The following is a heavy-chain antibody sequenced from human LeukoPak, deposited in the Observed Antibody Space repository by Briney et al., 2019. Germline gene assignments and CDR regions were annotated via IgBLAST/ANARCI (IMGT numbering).Heavy chain of an antibody. J-gene: IGHJ4*02. V-gene: IGHV1-69*04. CDR2: IIPTLEIA. CDR1: GYTFTSYG. D-gene: IGHD5-18*01. CDR3: ARVLSGSWLWF. Sequence: GASVKVSCKASGYTFTSYGISWVRQAPGQGLEWMGRIIPTLEIANYAQKFQGRVTITADKSTSTAYMELSSLRPEDTAVYYCARVLSGSWLWFWGQGTLVTVSS.